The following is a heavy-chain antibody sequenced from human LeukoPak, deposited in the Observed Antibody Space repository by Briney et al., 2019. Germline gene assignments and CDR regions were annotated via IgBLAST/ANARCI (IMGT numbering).Heavy chain of an antibody. Sequence: ASVKVSCKVSGYTLTELSMHWVRQAPGKGLEWMGGFDPEDGGTIYAQKFQGRVTMTEDTSTDTAYMELSSLRSEDTAVYYCATDYGDRYRRVIYVDVWGKGTTVTVSS. D-gene: IGHD4-17*01. J-gene: IGHJ6*03. CDR3: ATDYGDRYRRVIYVDV. CDR1: GYTLTELS. V-gene: IGHV1-24*01. CDR2: FDPEDGGT.